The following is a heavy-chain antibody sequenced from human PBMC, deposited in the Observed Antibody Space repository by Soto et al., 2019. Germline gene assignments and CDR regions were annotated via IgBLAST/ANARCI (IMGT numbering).Heavy chain of an antibody. Sequence: QSGGSLRLSCAASGFTFSSYAMSWVRQAPGKGLEWVSAISGSGGSTYYADSVKGRFTISRDNSKNTLYLQMNSLRAEDTAVYYCAGVATLLQNFDYWGQGTLVTVSS. V-gene: IGHV3-23*01. D-gene: IGHD5-12*01. CDR3: AGVATLLQNFDY. CDR2: ISGSGGST. CDR1: GFTFSSYA. J-gene: IGHJ4*02.